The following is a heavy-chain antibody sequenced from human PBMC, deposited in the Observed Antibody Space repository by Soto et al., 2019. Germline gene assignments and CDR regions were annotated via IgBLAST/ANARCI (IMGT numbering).Heavy chain of an antibody. V-gene: IGHV3-30*18. Sequence: AGSLRLSCAASGFPFISYSMNWVRQVPGKGLEWVAVISYDGSNKYYADSVKGRFTISRDNSKNTLFLQMNSLTAGDTAVYYCAKATATGGGAFDICGQGTMVTVSS. CDR2: ISYDGSNK. D-gene: IGHD2-8*02. CDR1: GFPFISYS. J-gene: IGHJ3*02. CDR3: AKATATGGGAFDI.